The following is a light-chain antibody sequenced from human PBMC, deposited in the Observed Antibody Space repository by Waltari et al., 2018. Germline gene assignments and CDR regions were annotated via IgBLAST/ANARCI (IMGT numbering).Light chain of an antibody. CDR3: ASYVNSFALV. CDR2: EVK. V-gene: IGLV2-14*01. Sequence: HSALTQPASVSGSPGQSISISCAGTTCDIGAFALVPWYQKYPGKAPKLIIYEVKNRPSDISPRFSASKSGDTASLTISGLQAEDEAEYYCASYVNSFALVFGGGTKVSVL. CDR1: TCDIGAFAL. J-gene: IGLJ2*01.